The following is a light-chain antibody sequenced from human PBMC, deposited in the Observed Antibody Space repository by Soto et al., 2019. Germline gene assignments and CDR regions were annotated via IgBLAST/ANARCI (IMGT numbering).Light chain of an antibody. CDR2: DSS. Sequence: DIQLTQSPSFLSASVEDRVTISCRASYDISSSLAWYQQEPGKPPKLLIYDSSTLQTGVPSRFTGSGSGRKFTLTISCLQFGDFATYFCQQLSHYPYTFGXGTXXXI. J-gene: IGKJ2*01. CDR3: QQLSHYPYT. CDR1: YDISSS. V-gene: IGKV1-9*01.